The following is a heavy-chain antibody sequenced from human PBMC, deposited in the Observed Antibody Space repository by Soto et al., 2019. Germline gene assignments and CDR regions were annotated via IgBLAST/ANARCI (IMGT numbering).Heavy chain of an antibody. CDR2: IKNRADGGTA. V-gene: IGHV3-15*01. J-gene: IGHJ4*02. Sequence: GGSLRLSCAASGFTFRNSWMTWVRQAPGKGLEWVGRIKNRADGGTAEYATSVKGRFTISRDDSRDTVYLQMNSLKTDDTAVYYCGETYFDYWGQGTLVTVSS. CDR3: GETYFDY. D-gene: IGHD3-10*01. CDR1: GFTFRNSW.